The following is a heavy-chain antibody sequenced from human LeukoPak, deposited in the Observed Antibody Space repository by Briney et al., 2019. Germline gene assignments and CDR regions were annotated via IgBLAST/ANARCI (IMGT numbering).Heavy chain of an antibody. J-gene: IGHJ4*02. CDR2: INPNSGGT. D-gene: IGHD3-22*01. V-gene: IGHV1-2*02. CDR1: GYTFTDYY. Sequence: ASVKVSCKASGYTFTDYYMHWVRQAPGQGLEWMGWINPNSGGTNYAQKFQGRVTMTRDTSISTAYMELSRLKSDDTAVYYCARVHFYDSSGYSPINPRGQGTLVTVSS. CDR3: ARVHFYDSSGYSPINP.